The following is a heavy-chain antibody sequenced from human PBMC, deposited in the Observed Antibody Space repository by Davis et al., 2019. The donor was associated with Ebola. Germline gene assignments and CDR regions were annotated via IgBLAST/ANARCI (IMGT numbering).Heavy chain of an antibody. CDR2: ISGGGRTI. Sequence: GESLKISCAASGFTFSDYYMSWIRQAPGKGLEWVSYISGGGRTIYYADSVKGRFTISRDNAKNSLYLQMNSLRAEDTAVYYCARKLNIVASYYYYGMDVWGQGTTVTVSS. J-gene: IGHJ6*02. CDR3: ARKLNIVASYYYYGMDV. D-gene: IGHD5-12*01. V-gene: IGHV3-11*01. CDR1: GFTFSDYY.